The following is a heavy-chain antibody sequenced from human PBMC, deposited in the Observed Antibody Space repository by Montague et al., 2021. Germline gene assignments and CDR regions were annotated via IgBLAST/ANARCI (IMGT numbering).Heavy chain of an antibody. J-gene: IGHJ5*02. CDR3: ARSFHYTGGSCCSGFDP. D-gene: IGHD2-15*01. CDR2: IYYTGNT. V-gene: IGHV4-39*01. CDR1: GGSISSSSYY. Sequence: SETLSLTCTVSGGSISSSSYYWGWIRQPPGKGLECIGDIYYTGNTYYNPSLKSRLTMSIDTSKNQFSLKLSSVTAADTAVYYCARSFHYTGGSCCSGFDPWGQGNLVTVSS.